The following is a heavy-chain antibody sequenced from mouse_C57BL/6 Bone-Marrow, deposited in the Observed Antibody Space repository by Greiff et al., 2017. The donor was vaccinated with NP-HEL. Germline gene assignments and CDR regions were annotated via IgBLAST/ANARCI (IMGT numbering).Heavy chain of an antibody. CDR2: IRSKSSNYAT. CDR1: GFTFNTYA. CDR3: VRDLGDGYYLYYFDY. D-gene: IGHD2-3*01. V-gene: IGHV10-3*01. Sequence: EVMLVESGGGLVQPKGSLKLSCAASGFTFNTYAMHWVRQAPGKGLEWVARIRSKSSNYATYYADSVKDRFTISRDDSQSMLYLQMNNLKTEDTAMYYCVRDLGDGYYLYYFDYWGQGTTLTVSS. J-gene: IGHJ2*01.